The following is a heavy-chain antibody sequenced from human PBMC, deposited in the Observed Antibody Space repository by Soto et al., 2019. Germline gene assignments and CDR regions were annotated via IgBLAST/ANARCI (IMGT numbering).Heavy chain of an antibody. J-gene: IGHJ6*02. V-gene: IGHV4-59*01. CDR2: IYYSGST. D-gene: IGHD6-19*01. CDR3: ARDQSAGYGMDV. CDR1: GGSISSYY. Sequence: QVQLQESGPGLVKPSETLSLTCTVSGGSISSYYWSWIRQPPGKGLEWIGYIYYSGSTNYNPSLKSRVTISVDKAKNQFSLELSSVTAADTAVYYCARDQSAGYGMDVWGQGTTVTVSS.